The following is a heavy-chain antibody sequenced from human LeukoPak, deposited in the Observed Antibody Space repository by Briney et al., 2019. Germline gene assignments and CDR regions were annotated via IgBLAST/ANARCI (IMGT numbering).Heavy chain of an antibody. CDR3: AKRKNAVYCSGGSCYPGYFDY. V-gene: IGHV4-39*07. D-gene: IGHD2-15*01. J-gene: IGHJ4*02. CDR2: IYYRGST. Sequence: SETLSLTCTVSGGSISSSSYYWGCTRQPPGKGLGGVGRIYYRGSTYYNPSLKSPVTISVDTSKNQFSLKLSSVTAADTAVYYCAKRKNAVYCSGGSCYPGYFDYWGQGPLVTVSS. CDR1: GGSISSSSYY.